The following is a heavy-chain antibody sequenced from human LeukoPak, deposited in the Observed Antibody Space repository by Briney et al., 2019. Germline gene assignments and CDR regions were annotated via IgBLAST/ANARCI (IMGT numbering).Heavy chain of an antibody. CDR3: ARYPAVSTPAYYYYGMDV. CDR1: GYTFTSYY. CDR2: INPSGGST. V-gene: IGHV1-46*01. Sequence: ASVKVSCKAPGYTFTSYYMHWVRQAPGQGLEWMGIINPSGGSTSYAQKFQGRVTMTRDTSTSTVYMELSSLRSEDTAVYYCARYPAVSTPAYYYYGMDVWGQGTTVTVSS. J-gene: IGHJ6*02. D-gene: IGHD2-2*01.